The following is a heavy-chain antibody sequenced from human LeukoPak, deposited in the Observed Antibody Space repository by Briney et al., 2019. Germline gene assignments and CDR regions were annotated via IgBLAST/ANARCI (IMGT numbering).Heavy chain of an antibody. CDR1: GGSISSSIYY. CDR2: INDGGRT. V-gene: IGHV4-39*07. CDR3: ARGPHSDWPLSYY. Sequence: PSETLSLTCTVSGGSISSSIYYWTWIRQPPGSGLEWIGEINDGGRTNYSPSLNSRVTISLDTTNNQLSLKLSSVTAADTAVYYCARGPHSDWPLSYYWGQGIPVTVSS. J-gene: IGHJ4*02. D-gene: IGHD2/OR15-2a*01.